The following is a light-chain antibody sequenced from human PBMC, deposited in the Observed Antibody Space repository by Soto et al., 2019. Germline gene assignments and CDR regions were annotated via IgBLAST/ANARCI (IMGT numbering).Light chain of an antibody. CDR1: QSVSRS. Sequence: QLTQSPSSLSASVGDRVIITCRASQSVSRSLNWYQQKPGQPPKLLLYAASTLHSGVPSRFSGSGSGTEFTLTISSLQPEDFATYYCQQNPITPPWTFGQGTKVEVK. CDR3: QQNPITPPWT. CDR2: AAS. J-gene: IGKJ1*01. V-gene: IGKV1-39*01.